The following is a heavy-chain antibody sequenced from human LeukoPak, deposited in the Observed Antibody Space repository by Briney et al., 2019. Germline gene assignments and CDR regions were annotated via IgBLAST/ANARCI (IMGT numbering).Heavy chain of an antibody. CDR1: GFIYNKYA. CDR2: ISGSSSHV. J-gene: IGHJ3*02. Sequence: GGSLRLSCVASGFIYNKYAMFWVRLAPGKGLEWVSSISGSSSHVWYADSVKGRFTSSRDNAKNSLYLQMSSLRVEDTAVYYCARDQYYSDSSGYPYDIWGQGTMVTVSS. V-gene: IGHV3-21*01. D-gene: IGHD3-22*01. CDR3: ARDQYYSDSSGYPYDI.